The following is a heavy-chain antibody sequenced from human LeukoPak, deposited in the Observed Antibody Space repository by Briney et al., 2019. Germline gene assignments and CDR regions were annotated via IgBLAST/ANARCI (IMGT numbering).Heavy chain of an antibody. CDR1: GYTFPNYW. Sequence: GESLKISCKGSGYTFPNYWIGWVRQRPGKGLEWMGIIYPSDSNTRYSPSFQGQVTISADKSISTTYLQWSSLKASDTAIYFCARRGSSAGYNDYWGQGTLVTVSS. CDR2: IYPSDSNT. CDR3: ARRGSSAGYNDY. V-gene: IGHV5-51*01. D-gene: IGHD5-24*01. J-gene: IGHJ4*02.